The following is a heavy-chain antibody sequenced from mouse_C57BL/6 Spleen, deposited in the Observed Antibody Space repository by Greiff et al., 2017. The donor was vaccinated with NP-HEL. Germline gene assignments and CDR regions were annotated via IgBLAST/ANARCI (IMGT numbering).Heavy chain of an antibody. CDR3: TTHYGSSPFDY. J-gene: IGHJ2*01. CDR1: GFNIKDDY. D-gene: IGHD1-1*01. V-gene: IGHV14-4*01. Sequence: VQLKQSGAELVRPGASVKLSCTASGFNIKDDYMHWVKQRPEQGLEWIGWIDPENGDTEYASKFQGKATITADTSSNTAYLQLSSLTSEDTAVYYCTTHYGSSPFDYWGQGTTLTVSS. CDR2: IDPENGDT.